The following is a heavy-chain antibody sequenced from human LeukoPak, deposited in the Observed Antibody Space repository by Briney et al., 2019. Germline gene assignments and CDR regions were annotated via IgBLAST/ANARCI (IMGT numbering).Heavy chain of an antibody. J-gene: IGHJ4*02. D-gene: IGHD3-22*01. CDR2: ITTSSSYI. V-gene: IGHV3-21*04. Sequence: GGSLRLSCAASGFTFSRSSMNWVRQAPGKGLEWVSSITTSSSYIYYADSVKGRFTISRDNAKNSLYLQMNSLRAEDMALYYCAKGAGAYYYDSSGSLFDYWGQGTLVTVSS. CDR1: GFTFSRSS. CDR3: AKGAGAYYYDSSGSLFDY.